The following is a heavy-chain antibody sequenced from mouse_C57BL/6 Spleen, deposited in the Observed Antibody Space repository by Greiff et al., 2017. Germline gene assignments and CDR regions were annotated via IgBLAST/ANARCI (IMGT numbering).Heavy chain of an antibody. CDR1: GYSITSGYY. Sequence: EVKLQESGPGLVKPSQSLSLTCSVTGYSITSGYYWNWIRQFPGNKLEWMGYISYDGSNNSNPSLKNRISITRDTSKNQFFLKLNSVTTEDTATYYCARGSIWGQGTLVTVSA. CDR3: ARGSI. J-gene: IGHJ3*01. CDR2: ISYDGSN. V-gene: IGHV3-6*01.